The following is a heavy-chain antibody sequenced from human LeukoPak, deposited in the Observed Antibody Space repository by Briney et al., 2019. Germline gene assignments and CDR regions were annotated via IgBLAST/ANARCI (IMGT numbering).Heavy chain of an antibody. J-gene: IGHJ4*02. CDR1: GFIFSNYW. CDR2: ISGSGGST. Sequence: PGGSLRLSCAASGFIFSNYWMSWVRQAPGKGLEWVSAISGSGGSTYYADSVKGRFTISRDNSKNTLYLQMNSLRAEDTAVYYCANGRGSYEASWGQGTLVTVSS. D-gene: IGHD1-26*01. CDR3: ANGRGSYEAS. V-gene: IGHV3-23*01.